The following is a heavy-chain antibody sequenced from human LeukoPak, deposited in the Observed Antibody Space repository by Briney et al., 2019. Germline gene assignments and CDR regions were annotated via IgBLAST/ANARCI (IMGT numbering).Heavy chain of an antibody. CDR2: IYTSGST. CDR1: GGSFSGYY. D-gene: IGHD3-22*01. Sequence: SETLSLTCAVYGGSFSGYYWSWIRQPAGKGLEWIGRIYTSGSTNYNPSLKSRVTISVDTSKNQFSLKLSSVTAADTAVYYCARDLRGGYYYDSWYFDYWGQGTLVTVSS. J-gene: IGHJ4*02. CDR3: ARDLRGGYYYDSWYFDY. V-gene: IGHV4-4*07.